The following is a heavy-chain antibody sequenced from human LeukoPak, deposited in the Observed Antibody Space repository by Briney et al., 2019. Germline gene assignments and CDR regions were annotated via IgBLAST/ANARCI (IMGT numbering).Heavy chain of an antibody. CDR1: GYTFTGYY. V-gene: IGHV1-2*02. CDR3: AVVVIAAGSFDI. D-gene: IGHD6-13*01. Sequence: GASVKVSCKDSGYTFTGYYMHWVRQAPGQGLEWMGWINPNSGGTNYAQKFQGRVTMTRDTSISTAYMELSRLRSDDTAVYYCAVVVIAAGSFDIWGQGTMVTVSS. J-gene: IGHJ3*02. CDR2: INPNSGGT.